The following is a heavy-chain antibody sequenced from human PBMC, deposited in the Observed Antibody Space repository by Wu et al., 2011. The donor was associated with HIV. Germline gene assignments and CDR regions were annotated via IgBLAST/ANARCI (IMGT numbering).Heavy chain of an antibody. CDR3: ARDNCRGGSCYSLLGFDF. CDR1: GYNLITQN. Sequence: QVQLVQSGAEVKEPGASVKVSCKASGYNLITQNIHWVRQAPGQGLEWVGWINPNTGATKYAQKFQGRVTMTRDTSISVAYMELSSLRSDDSAIYYCARDNCRGGSCYSLLGFDFWGQGSLVTVSS. D-gene: IGHD2-15*01. J-gene: IGHJ4*02. CDR2: INPNTGAT. V-gene: IGHV1-2*02.